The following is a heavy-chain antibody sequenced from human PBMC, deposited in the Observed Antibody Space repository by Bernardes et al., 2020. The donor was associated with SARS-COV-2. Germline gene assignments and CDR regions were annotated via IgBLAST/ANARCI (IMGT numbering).Heavy chain of an antibody. Sequence: GGSLRLSCAASGFTFSSHAMNWVRQAPGEGLVWVSRINEDGSIINYADSVKGRFTISRDIADNMVYLQMNSLRAEDTAVYYCARDFGGNSDYWGQGTLVTVSS. J-gene: IGHJ4*02. CDR1: GFTFSSHA. CDR2: INEDGSII. CDR3: ARDFGGNSDY. D-gene: IGHD2-15*01. V-gene: IGHV3-74*01.